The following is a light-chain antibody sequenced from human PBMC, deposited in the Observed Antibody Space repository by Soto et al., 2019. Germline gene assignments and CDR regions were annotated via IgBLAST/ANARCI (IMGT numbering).Light chain of an antibody. J-gene: IGKJ3*01. V-gene: IGKV3-15*01. CDR3: QQYDNRPPFT. Sequence: EIAMTQSPATLSVSPGERAILSCRTSQSVSSNLAWYQQTPGLPPRLLIYGASTRATGIPARFSGSGSGTEFTLTISSLRSEDFAVYYCQQYDNRPPFTFGPGTKVDIK. CDR1: QSVSSN. CDR2: GAS.